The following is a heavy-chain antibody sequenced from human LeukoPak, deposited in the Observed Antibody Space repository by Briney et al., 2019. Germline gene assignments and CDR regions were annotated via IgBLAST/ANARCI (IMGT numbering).Heavy chain of an antibody. Sequence: GGSLRLSCAASGFTFSDYYMSWIRQAPGKGLEWVSYISSSANTIYYADSVEGRFTVSRDNAKNSLYLQMDSLRAEDTAVYFCARGLFIPAAMPAFFQHWGQGTLVTVSS. V-gene: IGHV3-11*01. CDR1: GFTFSDYY. J-gene: IGHJ1*01. D-gene: IGHD2-2*01. CDR3: ARGLFIPAAMPAFFQH. CDR2: ISSSANTI.